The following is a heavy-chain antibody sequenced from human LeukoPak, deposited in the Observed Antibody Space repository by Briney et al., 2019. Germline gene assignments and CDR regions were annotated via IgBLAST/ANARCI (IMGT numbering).Heavy chain of an antibody. J-gene: IGHJ4*02. CDR2: IYYTGST. Sequence: PSETLSLTCAVSGDSISSYYWSWIRQPPGKGLEWIGYIYYTGSTNYNPSLKSRVTISVDTSKNQFSLKLSSVTAADTAVYFCARGSRRITVFGVVTDYWGQGTLVTVSS. D-gene: IGHD3-3*01. CDR3: ARGSRRITVFGVVTDY. CDR1: GDSISSYY. V-gene: IGHV4-59*01.